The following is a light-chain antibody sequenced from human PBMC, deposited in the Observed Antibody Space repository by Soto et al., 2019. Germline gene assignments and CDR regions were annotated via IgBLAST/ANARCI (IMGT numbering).Light chain of an antibody. J-gene: IGKJ4*01. Sequence: EIVMTQSPATLSVSPGERATLSCRASQRISSKLDWYHHKPGQAPRLLIYGASTRATGIPARFSGSGSGTEFTLTISSLQSEDFAVYYCQQYDKWPLTFGGGNKVEIK. V-gene: IGKV3D-15*01. CDR2: GAS. CDR1: QRISSK. CDR3: QQYDKWPLT.